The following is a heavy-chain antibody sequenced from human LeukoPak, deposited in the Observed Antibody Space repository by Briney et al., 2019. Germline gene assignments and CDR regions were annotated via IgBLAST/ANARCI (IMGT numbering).Heavy chain of an antibody. J-gene: IGHJ3*02. CDR2: IKRDGSVI. Sequence: PGGSLRLSCAAYGFIFSKYWMTWVRQAPGKGLEWVANIKRDGSVIHYVDSVKGRFTISRDNSKNTLYLQMNSLRAEDTAVYYCAKGATYCSSTSCPDAFDIWGQGTMVTVSS. V-gene: IGHV3-7*01. D-gene: IGHD2-2*01. CDR1: GFIFSKYW. CDR3: AKGATYCSSTSCPDAFDI.